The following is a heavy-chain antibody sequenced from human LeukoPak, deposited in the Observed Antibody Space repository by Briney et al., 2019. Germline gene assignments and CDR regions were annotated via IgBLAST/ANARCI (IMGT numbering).Heavy chain of an antibody. J-gene: IGHJ4*02. CDR1: GYTFTSYY. D-gene: IGHD3-3*01. CDR3: ARAEGITIFGVVTHSYYFDY. CDR2: INPSGGST. Sequence: ASVRVSCKASGYTFTSYYMHWVRQAPGQGLEWMGIINPSGGSTSYAQKFQGRVTMTRDTSTSTVYMELSSLRSEDTAVYYCARAEGITIFGVVTHSYYFDYWGQGTLVTVSS. V-gene: IGHV1-46*01.